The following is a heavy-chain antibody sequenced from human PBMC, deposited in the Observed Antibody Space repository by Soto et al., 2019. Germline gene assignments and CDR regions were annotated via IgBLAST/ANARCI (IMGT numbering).Heavy chain of an antibody. CDR2: MYPGDSDT. CDR3: ARLEDSTAGY. Sequence: PGESLKISCKGSGYSFTSYWIGWVRQQPGKGLEWVGMMYPGDSDTRYSPSFKGQVTISADKSISTAFLQWSSLKASDTAMYYCARLEDSTAGYWGRGTLVTVSS. CDR1: GYSFTSYW. J-gene: IGHJ4*02. V-gene: IGHV5-51*01. D-gene: IGHD2-8*02.